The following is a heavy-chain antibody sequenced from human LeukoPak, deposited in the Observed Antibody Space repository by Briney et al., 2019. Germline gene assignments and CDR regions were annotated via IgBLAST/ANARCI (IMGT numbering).Heavy chain of an antibody. CDR1: GYPISSGYY. V-gene: IGHV4-38-2*02. CDR3: ARLYSSSPDY. Sequence: SETLSLTCTVSGYPISSGYYWGWIRQPPGKGLEWIGSIYHRGSTYYNPSLKSRVTIFVDTSKNQFSLKLNSVTAADTAVYYCARLYSSSPDYWGPGTLVTVSS. D-gene: IGHD6-13*01. J-gene: IGHJ4*02. CDR2: IYHRGST.